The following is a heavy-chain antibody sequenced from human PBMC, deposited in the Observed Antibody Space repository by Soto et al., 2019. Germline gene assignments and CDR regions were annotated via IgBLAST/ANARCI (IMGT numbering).Heavy chain of an antibody. CDR2: FYYSGST. D-gene: IGHD3-22*01. V-gene: IGHV4-59*01. CDR3: ARSRGGYFDY. CDR1: GASISSYY. J-gene: IGHJ4*02. Sequence: QVQLQESGPGLVKPSETLSLTCAVSGASISSYYWSWIRQPPGKGLEWIGYFYYSGSTNYNPSLKSRVTISVDTSKNQFSLKLSSVTAADTAVHYCARSRGGYFDYWGQGTLVTVSS.